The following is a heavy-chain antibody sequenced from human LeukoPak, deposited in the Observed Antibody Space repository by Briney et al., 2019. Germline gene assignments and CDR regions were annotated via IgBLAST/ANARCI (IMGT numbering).Heavy chain of an antibody. Sequence: SETLSLTCTVSGGSISSSSYYWGWIRQPPGKGLEWIGSIYYSGSTYYNPSLTSRVTISVDTSKNQFSLKLSSVTAADTAVYYCARGPWGMDVWGQGTTVTVSS. V-gene: IGHV4-39*01. CDR1: GGSISSSSYY. CDR2: IYYSGST. J-gene: IGHJ6*02. CDR3: ARGPWGMDV.